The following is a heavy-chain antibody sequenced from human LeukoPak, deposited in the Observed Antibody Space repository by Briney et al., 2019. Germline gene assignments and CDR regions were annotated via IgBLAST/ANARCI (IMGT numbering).Heavy chain of an antibody. J-gene: IGHJ4*02. V-gene: IGHV4-39*07. D-gene: IGHD3-22*01. Sequence: SETLSLTCTVSGGSISSSSYYWGWIRQPPGKGLEWIGNIYYSGRTYYNPSLKSRVTISVDTSKNQFSLKLSSVTAADTAVYYCARYDYYDSSGYYDSFDYWGQGTLVTVSS. CDR3: ARYDYYDSSGYYDSFDY. CDR1: GGSISSSSYY. CDR2: IYYSGRT.